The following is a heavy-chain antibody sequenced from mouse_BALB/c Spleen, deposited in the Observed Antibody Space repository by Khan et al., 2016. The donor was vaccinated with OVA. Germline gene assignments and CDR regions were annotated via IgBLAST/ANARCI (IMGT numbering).Heavy chain of an antibody. D-gene: IGHD1-1*01. V-gene: IGHV3-2*02. CDR3: ARGNYYGYYFDY. CDR2: ISYSGGT. J-gene: IGHJ2*01. CDR1: GYSITSGYA. Sequence: EVKLLESGPGLVKPSQSLSLTCTVTGYSITSGYAWNWIRQFPGNKLEWMGYISYSGGTSYNPSLKSRISITRDTSKNQFFLQLNSVTTEDTATYYCARGNYYGYYFDYWPQGTTLTVSS.